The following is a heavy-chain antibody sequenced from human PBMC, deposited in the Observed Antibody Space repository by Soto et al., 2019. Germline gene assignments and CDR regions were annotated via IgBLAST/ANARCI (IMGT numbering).Heavy chain of an antibody. J-gene: IGHJ4*02. CDR2: NYWDDDN. CDR3: AHRRGGYNWDDAQFDS. V-gene: IGHV2-5*02. CDR1: GFSLSTSGVG. Sequence: QITLKESGPTLVKPTQTLTLTCTFSGFSLSTSGVGVGWIRQPPGKALEWLALNYWDDDNRYNPSLKSRLTVTKDTSTNHVVLTMTNMDPVDTATFYCAHRRGGYNWDDAQFDSWGQGTLVTVSS. D-gene: IGHD1-20*01.